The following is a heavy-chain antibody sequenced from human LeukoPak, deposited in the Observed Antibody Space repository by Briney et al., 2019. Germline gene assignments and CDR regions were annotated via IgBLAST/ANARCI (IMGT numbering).Heavy chain of an antibody. CDR3: ARERLEYRGYYFDY. J-gene: IGHJ4*02. V-gene: IGHV1-18*01. CDR1: DYTFTSYG. CDR2: ISAYNGNT. D-gene: IGHD2/OR15-2a*01. Sequence: GASVKVSCKASDYTFTSYGISWLRQAPGQGLEWMGWISAYNGNTDYAQKLQGRVTMTTDTSTSTAYMELRSLRSDDTAVYYCARERLEYRGYYFDYWGQGTLVTVSS.